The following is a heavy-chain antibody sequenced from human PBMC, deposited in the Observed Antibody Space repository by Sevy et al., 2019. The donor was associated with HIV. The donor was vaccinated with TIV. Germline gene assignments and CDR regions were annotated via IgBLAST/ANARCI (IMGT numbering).Heavy chain of an antibody. CDR3: AAAREYYEDSSGYLDY. V-gene: IGHV1-24*01. Sequence: ASVKVSCKVSGYTLTKLSMHWVRQAPGKGLEWMGRFDPEDGETIFAQKFQGRDTMTEDTSTDTAYMELSSLRSEDTAVYYCAAAREYYEDSSGYLDYWGQGTLVTVSS. J-gene: IGHJ4*02. CDR1: GYTLTKLS. D-gene: IGHD3-22*01. CDR2: FDPEDGET.